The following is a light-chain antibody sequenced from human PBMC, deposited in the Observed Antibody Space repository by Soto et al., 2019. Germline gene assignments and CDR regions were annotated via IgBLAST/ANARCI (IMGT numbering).Light chain of an antibody. CDR1: RSNIGAGYD. J-gene: IGLJ3*02. Sequence: QLVLTQPPSVSGAPGQRVTISCTGSRSNIGAGYDVHWYQQVPGTAPKLLIYGNTNRPSGVPDRFSGSKSGTSASLAITGLQAEDEADYYCQSYDSSLSGWRVFGGGTKLTVL. CDR2: GNT. CDR3: QSYDSSLSGWRV. V-gene: IGLV1-40*01.